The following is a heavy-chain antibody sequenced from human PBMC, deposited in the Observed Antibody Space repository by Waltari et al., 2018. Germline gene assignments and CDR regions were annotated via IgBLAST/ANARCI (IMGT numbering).Heavy chain of an antibody. D-gene: IGHD5-12*01. Sequence: QVQLVQSGAEVKKPGASVKVSCKASGYSFLAFYIHWLRQTPGQGLEWMGWINPNSGVTKYAQKFQGRVTMAWDTSISAAYMELSRLTSDDAAVYYCARDVYRTEADFDYWAQGTLVTVSS. J-gene: IGHJ4*02. CDR2: INPNSGVT. CDR1: GYSFLAFY. CDR3: ARDVYRTEADFDY. V-gene: IGHV1-2*02.